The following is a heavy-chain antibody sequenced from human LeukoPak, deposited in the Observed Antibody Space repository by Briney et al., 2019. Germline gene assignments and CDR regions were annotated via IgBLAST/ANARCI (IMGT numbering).Heavy chain of an antibody. CDR1: GGSFSGYY. V-gene: IGHV4-34*01. CDR2: INHSGST. CDR3: ARGGVSPDYYDSSGYPPMYYFDY. D-gene: IGHD3-22*01. Sequence: SETLSLTCAVYGGSFSGYYWSWIRQPPGKGLEWIGEINHSGSTNYNPSLKSRVTISVDTSKNQFSLKLSPVTAADTAVYYCARGGVSPDYYDSSGYPPMYYFDYWGQGTLVTVSS. J-gene: IGHJ4*02.